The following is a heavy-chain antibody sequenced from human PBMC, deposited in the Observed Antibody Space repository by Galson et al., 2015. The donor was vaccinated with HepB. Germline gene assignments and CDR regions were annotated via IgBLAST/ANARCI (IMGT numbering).Heavy chain of an antibody. D-gene: IGHD6-13*01. J-gene: IGHJ6*02. V-gene: IGHV3-30*18. CDR1: GFTFSSYG. CDR2: ISYDGSNK. Sequence: SLRLSCAASGFTFSSYGMHWVRQAPGKGLEWVAAISYDGSNKYYADSVKGRFTISRDNSKNTLYLQMNSLRAEDTAVYYCAKAFWQQRHNDMDVWGQGTMVTVSS. CDR3: AKAFWQQRHNDMDV.